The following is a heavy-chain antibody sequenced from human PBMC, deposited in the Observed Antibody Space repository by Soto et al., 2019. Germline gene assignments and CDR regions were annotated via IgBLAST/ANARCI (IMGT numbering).Heavy chain of an antibody. V-gene: IGHV3-30-3*01. D-gene: IGHD2-2*02. Sequence: QVQLVESGGGVVQPGRSLRLSCAASGFTFSSYAMHWVRQAPGKGLEWVAVISYDGSNKYYADSVKGRFTISRDNSKNTLYLQMNSLGAEDTAVYYCARDGDIVLVPAAIGELELGHMEFDYWGQGTLVTVSS. CDR2: ISYDGSNK. CDR3: ARDGDIVLVPAAIGELELGHMEFDY. J-gene: IGHJ4*02. CDR1: GFTFSSYA.